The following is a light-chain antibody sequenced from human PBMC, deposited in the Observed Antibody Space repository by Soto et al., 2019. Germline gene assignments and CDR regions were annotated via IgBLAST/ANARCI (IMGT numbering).Light chain of an antibody. J-gene: IGLJ2*01. Sequence: QSALTQPPSASGSPGQSVTISCTGTSSDVGGYNYVSWYQQHPGKAPKLMIYEVSKRPSGVPDRFSGSKSGNTASLTVSGLQAEDEADYYCQSFDDNNVLFGGRTQLTVL. CDR2: EVS. V-gene: IGLV2-8*01. CDR1: SSDVGGYNY. CDR3: QSFDDNNVL.